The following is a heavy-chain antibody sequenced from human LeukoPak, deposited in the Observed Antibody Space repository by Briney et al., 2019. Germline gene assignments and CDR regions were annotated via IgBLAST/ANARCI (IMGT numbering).Heavy chain of an antibody. Sequence: ASVKVSCKASGYTFTGYYMHWVRQAPGQGLEWXXWINPNSGGTNYAQKFQGRVTMTRDTSISTAYMELSRLRSDDTAVYYCARAVTYDSSGYDYWGQGTLVTVSS. CDR3: ARAVTYDSSGYDY. CDR2: INPNSGGT. V-gene: IGHV1-2*02. CDR1: GYTFTGYY. D-gene: IGHD3-22*01. J-gene: IGHJ4*02.